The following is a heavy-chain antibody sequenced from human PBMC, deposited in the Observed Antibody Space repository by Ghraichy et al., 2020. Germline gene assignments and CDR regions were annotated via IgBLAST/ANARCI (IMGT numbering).Heavy chain of an antibody. CDR1: GGSFSGYY. CDR3: ARGGRALLWFRELPQNNWFDP. CDR2: INHSGST. Sequence: SQTLSLTCAVYGGSFSGYYWSWIRQPPGKGLEWIGEINHSGSTNYNPSLKSRVTISVDTSKNQFSLKLSSVTAADTAVYYCARGGRALLWFRELPQNNWFDPWGQGTLVTVSS. V-gene: IGHV4-34*01. J-gene: IGHJ5*02. D-gene: IGHD3-10*01.